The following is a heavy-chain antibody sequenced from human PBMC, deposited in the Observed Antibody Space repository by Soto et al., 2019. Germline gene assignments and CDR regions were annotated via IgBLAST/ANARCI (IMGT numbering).Heavy chain of an antibody. J-gene: IGHJ4*02. Sequence: SVPLSVTCSVSDGSSSSYDGSWIRQPPGKGLEWIGYIYYSGSTNYNPSLKSRVTISVDTSKNQFSLKLSSVTAADTPVYYCARRGYSLFAYWGQGTLVTVSS. V-gene: IGHV4-59*01. D-gene: IGHD5-18*01. CDR2: IYYSGST. CDR3: ARRGYSLFAY. CDR1: DGSSSSYD.